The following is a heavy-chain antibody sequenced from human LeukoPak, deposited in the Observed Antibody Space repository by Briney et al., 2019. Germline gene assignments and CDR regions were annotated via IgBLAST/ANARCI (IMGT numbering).Heavy chain of an antibody. CDR3: ARVHPCSSTSCSNWFDP. CDR1: GGSFSGYY. D-gene: IGHD2-2*01. CDR2: INHSGST. J-gene: IGHJ5*02. Sequence: ESSETLSLTCAVYGGSFSGYYWSWIRQPPGKGLEWIGEINHSGSTNYNPSLKSRVTISVDTSKNQFSLKLSSVTAADTAVYYCARVHPCSSTSCSNWFDPWGQGTLVTVSS. V-gene: IGHV4-34*01.